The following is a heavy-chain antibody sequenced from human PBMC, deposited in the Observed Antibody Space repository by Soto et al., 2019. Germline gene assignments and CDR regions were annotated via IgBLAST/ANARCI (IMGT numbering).Heavy chain of an antibody. D-gene: IGHD3-3*01. V-gene: IGHV1-2*04. CDR2: INPNSGGT. CDR3: ARGREYYDFWSRGRNDAFDI. J-gene: IGHJ3*02. CDR1: GYTFTGYY. Sequence: GASVKVSCKASGYTFTGYYMHWVRQAPGQGLEWMGWINPNSGGTNYAQKFQGWVTMTRDTSISTAYMELSRLRSDDTAVYYCARGREYYDFWSRGRNDAFDIWGQGTMVTVSS.